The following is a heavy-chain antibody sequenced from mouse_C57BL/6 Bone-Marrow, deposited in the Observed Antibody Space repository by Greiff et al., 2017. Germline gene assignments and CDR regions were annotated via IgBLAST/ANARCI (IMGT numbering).Heavy chain of an antibody. V-gene: IGHV7-3*01. D-gene: IGHD2-1*01. Sequence: EVQVVESGGGLVQPGGSLSLSCAASGFTFTDYYMSWVRQPPGKALEWLGFIRNKANGYTTEYSAPVKGRFTISRDNSQSILYLQMNALRAEDSATYYCHRWDYYGNYGYLEVCGTGTTVTVSS. J-gene: IGHJ1*03. CDR2: IRNKANGYTT. CDR1: GFTFTDYY. CDR3: HRWDYYGNYGYLEV.